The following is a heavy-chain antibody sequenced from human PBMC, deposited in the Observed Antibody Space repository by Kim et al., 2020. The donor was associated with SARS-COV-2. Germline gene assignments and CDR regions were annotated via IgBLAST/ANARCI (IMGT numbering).Heavy chain of an antibody. CDR3: TRRGSYGGRYFDY. CDR2: IRSKANSYAT. CDR1: GFTFSGSA. V-gene: IGHV3-73*01. Sequence: GGSLRLSCAASGFTFSGSAMHWVRQASGKGLEWVGRIRSKANSYATAYAASVKGRFTISRDDSKNTAYLQMNSLKTEDTAVYYCTRRGSYGGRYFDYWGQGTLVTVSS. J-gene: IGHJ4*02. D-gene: IGHD1-26*01.